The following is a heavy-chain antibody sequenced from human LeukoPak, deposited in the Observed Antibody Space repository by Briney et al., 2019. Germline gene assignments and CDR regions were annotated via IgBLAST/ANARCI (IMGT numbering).Heavy chain of an antibody. Sequence: PSETLSLTCAVSGDSISRSNWYIWVRQPPGKGLEWIGYIYYSGSTNYNPSLKSRVTISVDTSKNQFSLKLSSVTAADTAVYYCARGRGVFGVVPRKSDYYYYMDVWGKGTTVTVSS. D-gene: IGHD3-3*01. CDR1: GDSISRSNW. J-gene: IGHJ6*03. CDR3: ARGRGVFGVVPRKSDYYYYMDV. CDR2: IYYSGST. V-gene: IGHV4-4*02.